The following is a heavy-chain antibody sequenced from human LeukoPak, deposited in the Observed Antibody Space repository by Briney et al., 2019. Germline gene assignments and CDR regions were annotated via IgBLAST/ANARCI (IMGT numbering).Heavy chain of an antibody. J-gene: IGHJ4*02. CDR3: AKGSSIAVAGHFDY. V-gene: IGHV3-20*04. D-gene: IGHD6-19*01. Sequence: GGSLRLSCAASGFTFDDYGMSWVRQAPGKGLEWVSGINWNGGSTGYADSVKGRFTISRDNAKNSLYLQMNSLRAEDTALYYCAKGSSIAVAGHFDYWGQGTLVTVSS. CDR1: GFTFDDYG. CDR2: INWNGGST.